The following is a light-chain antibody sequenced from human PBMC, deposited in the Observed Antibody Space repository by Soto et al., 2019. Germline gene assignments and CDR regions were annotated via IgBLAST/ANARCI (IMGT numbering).Light chain of an antibody. CDR2: AAS. CDR1: QIVSSY. J-gene: IGKJ5*01. V-gene: IGKV3-11*01. CDR3: QQRSNWPPIT. Sequence: EIVMTQSPATLSVSRGERATLSCRASQIVSSYLAWYQQKPGQAPRLLIYAASHRAAGIPARFSGSGSGADFTLTISSLEPEDFAVYYCQQRSNWPPITFGQGTRLEIK.